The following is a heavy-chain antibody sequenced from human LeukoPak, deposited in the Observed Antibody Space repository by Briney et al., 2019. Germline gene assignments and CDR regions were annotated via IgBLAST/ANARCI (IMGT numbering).Heavy chain of an antibody. CDR3: AKTTTGYSSGRYPGWPVDY. D-gene: IGHD6-19*01. J-gene: IGHJ4*02. V-gene: IGHV3-23*01. CDR2: VSGSGGGT. Sequence: PGGSLRLSCAASGFTFSIYAMSWVRQAPGKGLEWVSAVSGSGGGTYYADSVKGRFTNSRDNSKDTVYLQMNSLSAEDTAVYYCAKTTTGYSSGRYPGWPVDYWGQGTLVTVSS. CDR1: GFTFSIYA.